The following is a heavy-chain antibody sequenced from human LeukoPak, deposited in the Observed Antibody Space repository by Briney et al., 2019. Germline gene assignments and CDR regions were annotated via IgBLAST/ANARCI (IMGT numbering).Heavy chain of an antibody. CDR3: ASYNWNDGY. J-gene: IGHJ4*02. Sequence: GGSLRLSCAASGFRFSDFTMTWVRQAPGKGPEWVSAIGGRGGSTYYADSLGGRFIISRDNSKDMVYLQMNSLKVEDTAVYYCASYNWNDGYWGQGTLVTVSS. D-gene: IGHD1-1*01. CDR2: IGGRGGST. V-gene: IGHV3-23*01. CDR1: GFRFSDFT.